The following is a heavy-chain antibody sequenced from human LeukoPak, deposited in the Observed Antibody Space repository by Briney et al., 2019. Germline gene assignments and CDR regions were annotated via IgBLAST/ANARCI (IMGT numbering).Heavy chain of an antibody. J-gene: IGHJ5*01. CDR3: ARVGGSAYPSTGFDF. D-gene: IGHD3-16*01. CDR2: IYHSGVT. V-gene: IGHV4-59*08. Sequence: PSETLSLTCTVSGGSINSYYWTWIRQPPGKGLEWIGSIYHSGVTDYNPSLKSRVTISVDTSKNQFSLKLSSVTAADTAVYNCARVGGSAYPSTGFDFWGQGTLVTVSS. CDR1: GGSINSYY.